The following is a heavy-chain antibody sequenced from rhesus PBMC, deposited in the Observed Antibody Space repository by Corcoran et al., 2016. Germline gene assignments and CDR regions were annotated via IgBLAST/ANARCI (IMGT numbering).Heavy chain of an antibody. D-gene: IGHD6-13*01. CDR2: NTYSGTT. Sequence: QVQLQESGPGLVKPSETLSLTCAVSGYSISSGYYWSRIRQPPGKGLEWSGYNTYSGTTSYNPSLKIRSTISCATTNKQFALMLMSVTAADAAVYYCAGGERSWLNDYGLDSWGQGVVVTVSS. V-gene: IGHV4-122*02. CDR3: AGGERSWLNDYGLDS. J-gene: IGHJ6*01. CDR1: GYSISSGYY.